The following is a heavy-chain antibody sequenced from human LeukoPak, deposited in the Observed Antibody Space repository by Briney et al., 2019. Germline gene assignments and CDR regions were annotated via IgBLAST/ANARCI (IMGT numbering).Heavy chain of an antibody. Sequence: GGSLRLSCAASGFTFSSYWMHWVRQAPGKGLVWVSRIKTDWNTTNYGDSVKGRFTISRDNAKNTLYLQMNSLRAEDTAVYYCAKDYYDILTGFYIGGAFDIWGQGTKVTVSS. CDR1: GFTFSSYW. CDR2: IKTDWNTT. CDR3: AKDYYDILTGFYIGGAFDI. D-gene: IGHD3-9*01. J-gene: IGHJ3*02. V-gene: IGHV3-74*01.